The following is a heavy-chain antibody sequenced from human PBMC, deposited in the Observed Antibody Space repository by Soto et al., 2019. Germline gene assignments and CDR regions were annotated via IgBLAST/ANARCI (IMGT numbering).Heavy chain of an antibody. V-gene: IGHV4-39*01. D-gene: IGHD6-6*01. J-gene: IGHJ5*02. Sequence: SETLSLTCTVSGDSISSSNYYWGWVRQPPGKGLEWIGSVYYSGSTYYSASLKSRVSISVDTSRSQFSLSLTSVTAADTAVYYCAGFIFPYTTSSPTAWGRGTLVTVSS. CDR3: AGFIFPYTTSSPTA. CDR2: VYYSGST. CDR1: GDSISSSNYY.